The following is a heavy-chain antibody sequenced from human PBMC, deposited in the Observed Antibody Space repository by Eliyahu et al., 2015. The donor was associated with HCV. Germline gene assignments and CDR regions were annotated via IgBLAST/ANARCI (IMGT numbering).Heavy chain of an antibody. V-gene: IGHV4-59*01. CDR3: ASGGGGIAVTGTGGWFDP. J-gene: IGHJ5*02. CDR1: GGSIXTXY. Sequence: QVQLQESGPGLVKPSETLSLTCTVSGGSIXTXYWSWIRQPPGKGLEWIGYIHYSGSTNYNPSLKSRVTISVDTSRNQFSLNLTSVTAADTAMYYCASGGGGIAVTGTGGWFDPWGRGTLVTVSS. CDR2: IHYSGST. D-gene: IGHD6-19*01.